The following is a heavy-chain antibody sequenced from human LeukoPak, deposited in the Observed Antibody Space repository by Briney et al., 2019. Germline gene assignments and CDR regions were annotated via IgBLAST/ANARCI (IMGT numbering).Heavy chain of an antibody. J-gene: IGHJ3*02. CDR2: IGTAGDT. V-gene: IGHV3-13*04. D-gene: IGHD3-10*01. CDR3: AGGRGWGTFDI. Sequence: GGSLRLSCAASGFTFSSYDMHWVRQGTGKGLEWVSAIGTAGDTYYPGSVKGRFTTSRENAKNSLYLQMNSLRVGDTAVYYCAGGRGWGTFDIWGQGTMVTVSS. CDR1: GFTFSSYD.